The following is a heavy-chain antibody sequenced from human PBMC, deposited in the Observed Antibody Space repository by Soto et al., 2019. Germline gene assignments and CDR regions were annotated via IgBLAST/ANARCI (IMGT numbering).Heavy chain of an antibody. CDR1: GFTFSSYA. CDR3: ARDIAGYSSSRMDV. V-gene: IGHV3-9*01. Sequence: GGSLRLSCAASGFTFSSYAMSWVRQAPGKGLEWVSSISWNSVSIGYADSVKGRFTISRDNAKNSLYLQMNSLRAEDTALYFCARDIAGYSSSRMDVWGQGTTVTVSS. J-gene: IGHJ6*02. CDR2: ISWNSVSI. D-gene: IGHD5-18*01.